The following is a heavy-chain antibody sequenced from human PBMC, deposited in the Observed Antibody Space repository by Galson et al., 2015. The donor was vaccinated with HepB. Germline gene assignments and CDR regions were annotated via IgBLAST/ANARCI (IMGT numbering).Heavy chain of an antibody. V-gene: IGHV4-4*07. CDR2: IYTSGST. Sequence: ETLSLTCTVSGGSISSYYWSWIRQPAGKGLEWIGRIYTSGSTNYNPSLKSRVTMSVDTSKNQFSLKLSSVTAADTAVYYCARTYYDFWSGSYYFDYWGQGTLVTVSS. D-gene: IGHD3-3*01. CDR3: ARTYYDFWSGSYYFDY. J-gene: IGHJ4*02. CDR1: GGSISSYY.